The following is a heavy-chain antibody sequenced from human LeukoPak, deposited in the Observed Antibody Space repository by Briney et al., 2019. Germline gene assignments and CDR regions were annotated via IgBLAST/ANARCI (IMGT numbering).Heavy chain of an antibody. CDR2: INPNSGGT. CDR1: GYTFTDYY. D-gene: IGHD5-24*01. V-gene: IGHV1-2*02. J-gene: IGHJ4*02. CDR3: ARIGYNHYFDY. Sequence: ASVKVSCKASGYTFTDYYLHWVRQAPGQGPDWMGWINPNSGGTNYAQTFQGRVTMTRDTSITTAYLELSRLRSDDTAVYYCARIGYNHYFDYWGQGTLVTVSS.